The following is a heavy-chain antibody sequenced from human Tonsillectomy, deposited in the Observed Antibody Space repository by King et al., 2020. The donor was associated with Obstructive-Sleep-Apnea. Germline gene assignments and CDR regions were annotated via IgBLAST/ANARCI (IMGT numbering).Heavy chain of an antibody. D-gene: IGHD3-22*01. J-gene: IGHJ4*02. V-gene: IGHV3-30*04. CDR2: ISYDGSNK. CDR3: AREEDYYDSSGYYYYFDY. CDR1: GFTFSSFA. Sequence: VQLVESGGGVVQPGRSLRLSCAASGFTFSSFAMHWVRQAPGKGLEWVAVISYDGSNKYYAESVKGRFTISRDNSKNTLYLQMNSLRAEDTAVYYCAREEDYYDSSGYYYYFDYWGQGTLVTVSS.